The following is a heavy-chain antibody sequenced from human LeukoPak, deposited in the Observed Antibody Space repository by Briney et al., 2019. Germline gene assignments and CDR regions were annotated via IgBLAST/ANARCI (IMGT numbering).Heavy chain of an antibody. Sequence: PSETLSLTCTVHGGSFRGYSWTWIRQPPGKGLEWIGEIDHSGSAKYNSSLKSRLTMSVDTSTDQVSLKLKSVTAADAAVYYCARGLELWFEGTGHWFDAWGQGTRVIVSS. CDR2: IDHSGSA. J-gene: IGHJ5*02. D-gene: IGHD3-10*01. CDR1: GGSFRGYS. CDR3: ARGLELWFEGTGHWFDA. V-gene: IGHV4-34*01.